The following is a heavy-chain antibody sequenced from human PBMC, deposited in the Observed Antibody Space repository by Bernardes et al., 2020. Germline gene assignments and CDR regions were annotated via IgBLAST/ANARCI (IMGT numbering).Heavy chain of an antibody. J-gene: IGHJ4*02. CDR1: GFTFSSYG. D-gene: IGHD6-19*01. V-gene: IGHV3-33*01. CDR2: IWYDGSNK. CDR3: ARDEVNSGWSFDY. Sequence: GWSLRLSCAASGFTFSSYGMHWVRQAPGKGLEWVAVIWYDGSNKYSADSEKGRFTISRDNYKNTLYLQMNSLRAEDTAVYYSARDEVNSGWSFDYWCQGTLVTVSS.